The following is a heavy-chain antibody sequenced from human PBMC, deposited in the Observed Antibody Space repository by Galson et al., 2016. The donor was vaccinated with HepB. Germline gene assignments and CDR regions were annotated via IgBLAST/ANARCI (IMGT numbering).Heavy chain of an antibody. J-gene: IGHJ5*02. D-gene: IGHD4-23*01. CDR2: IYPGNSDT. Sequence: QSGAEVTKPGESLRISCKGSGYSFTSNWIGWVRQMPGKGLEWMGIIYPGNSDTKYSPSFQGQVTISVDKSISTAYLQWSSLKASDTAMYYCARMGNNAPWTWFDTWGQGTLVTVSS. CDR1: GYSFTSNW. CDR3: ARMGNNAPWTWFDT. V-gene: IGHV5-51*01.